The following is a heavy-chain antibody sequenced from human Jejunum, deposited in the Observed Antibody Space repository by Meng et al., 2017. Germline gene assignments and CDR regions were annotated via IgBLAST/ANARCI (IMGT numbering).Heavy chain of an antibody. CDR1: GFTFSAHN. Sequence: GESLKISCAASGFTFSAHNMHWVRQAPGKGLVWVSRINADGRTTTYTDSVKGRFTISRDNAKDTLYLQMNSLRAEDTAVYYGARDLNWVVWDYWGQGTLVTVSS. J-gene: IGHJ4*02. CDR2: INADGRTT. V-gene: IGHV3-74*01. D-gene: IGHD3/OR15-3a*01. CDR3: ARDLNWVVWDY.